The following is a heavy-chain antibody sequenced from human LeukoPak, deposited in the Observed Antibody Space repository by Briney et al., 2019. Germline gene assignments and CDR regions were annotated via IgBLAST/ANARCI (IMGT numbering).Heavy chain of an antibody. D-gene: IGHD1-26*01. CDR1: GFTFSSYE. Sequence: SGGSLRLSCAASGFTFSSYEMNWVRQAPGKGLEWVSYISSSGSTIYYADSVKGRFTISRDNSKNTLYLQMNSLRAEDTAVYYCAKDQGSGSIWWGQGTLVTVSS. V-gene: IGHV3-48*03. CDR3: AKDQGSGSIW. CDR2: ISSSGSTI. J-gene: IGHJ4*02.